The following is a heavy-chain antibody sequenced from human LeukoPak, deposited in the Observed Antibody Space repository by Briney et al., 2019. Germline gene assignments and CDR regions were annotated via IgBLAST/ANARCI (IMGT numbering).Heavy chain of an antibody. CDR2: IYYSGST. Sequence: SETLSLTCTVSGGSISSSSYYWGWIRQPPGKGLEWIGSIYYSGSTYYNPSLKSRVTISVDTSKNQFSLKLSSVTAADTAVYYCATTVGFDWLLWNDYWGQGTLVTVSS. CDR3: ATTVGFDWLLWNDY. CDR1: GGSISSSSYY. V-gene: IGHV4-39*01. D-gene: IGHD3-9*01. J-gene: IGHJ4*02.